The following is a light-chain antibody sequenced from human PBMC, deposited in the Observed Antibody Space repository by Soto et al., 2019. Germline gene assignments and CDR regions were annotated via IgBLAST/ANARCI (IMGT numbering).Light chain of an antibody. CDR3: KQYNNWPLT. Sequence: EIVLTQSPGTLSLSPGERATLSCRASQSVSSSYLAWYQQKPGQAPRLLIYGASTRATGIQARFSGSGSGTEFTLTIRSLQSEDFAVYYCKQYNNWPLTFGQGTRLEIK. V-gene: IGKV3-15*01. CDR2: GAS. CDR1: QSVSSSY. J-gene: IGKJ5*01.